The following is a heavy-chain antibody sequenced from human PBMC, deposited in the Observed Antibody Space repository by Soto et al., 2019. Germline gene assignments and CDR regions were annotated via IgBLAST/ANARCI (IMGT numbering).Heavy chain of an antibody. D-gene: IGHD3-22*01. CDR2: INTDGSGT. J-gene: IGHJ6*02. CDR3: ARALGTGTGYYDHLRLYYALDV. Sequence: GGSLRLSCAASGFIFSSDWMHWVRQAPGGGLVWVSRINTDGSGTTYADSVKGRFTISRDNSKDMLYLQMNSLRAEDTAVYYCARALGTGTGYYDHLRLYYALDVWGPGTTVTVSS. V-gene: IGHV3-74*01. CDR1: GFIFSSDW.